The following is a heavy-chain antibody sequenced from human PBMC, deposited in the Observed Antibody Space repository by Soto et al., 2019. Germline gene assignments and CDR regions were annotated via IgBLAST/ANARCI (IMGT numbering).Heavy chain of an antibody. CDR3: ARGPNSDC. CDR1: GFSVGGNY. D-gene: IGHD2-21*01. V-gene: IGHV3-53*01. CDR2: IYSGGNP. J-gene: IGHJ4*02. Sequence: LRLSCAASGFSVGGNYMSWVRQAPGKGLGLVSLIYSGGNPFYADSMRGRFTLSRDNSNNMLYLQMDSLRAEVTAVYYCARGPNSDCWGQGTLVTVSS.